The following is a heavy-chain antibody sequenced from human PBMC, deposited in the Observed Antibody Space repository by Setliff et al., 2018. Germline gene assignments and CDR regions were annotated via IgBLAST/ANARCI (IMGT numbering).Heavy chain of an antibody. D-gene: IGHD6-19*01. CDR2: ISPYNGDT. Sequence: ASVKVSCKASGYSFTSYGITWVRQAPGQGLEWMGWISPYNGDTRFAQKFQGRATVTTDTPTSAGYLELRSLTSDDTDVYYCARSPPNRGSGSGWYGDFWGQGTLVTVSS. J-gene: IGHJ4*02. V-gene: IGHV1-18*04. CDR3: ARSPPNRGSGSGWYGDF. CDR1: GYSFTSYG.